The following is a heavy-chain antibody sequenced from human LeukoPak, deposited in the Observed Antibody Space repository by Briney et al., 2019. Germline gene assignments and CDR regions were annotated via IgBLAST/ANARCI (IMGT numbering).Heavy chain of an antibody. CDR3: ARYSSGWYYFDY. CDR2: IYYSGST. J-gene: IGHJ4*02. Sequence: SETLSLTCTVSGGSISSGGYYWSWIRQHPGKGLEWIGCIYYSGSTYYNPSLKSRVTISVDTSKNQFSLKLSSVTAADTAVYYCARYSSGWYYFDYWGQGTLVTVSS. CDR1: GGSISSGGYY. V-gene: IGHV4-31*03. D-gene: IGHD6-19*01.